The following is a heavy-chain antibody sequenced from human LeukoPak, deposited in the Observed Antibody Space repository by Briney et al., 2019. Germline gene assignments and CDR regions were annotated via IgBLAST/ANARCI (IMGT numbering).Heavy chain of an antibody. J-gene: IGHJ4*02. Sequence: SGTLSLTCTVSGGSISSSSYYWGWIRQPPGKGLEWIGSIYYSGSTYYNPSLKSRVTISVDTSKNQFSLKLSSVTAADTAVYYCARLGYYDYVWGSYRYYYFDYWGQGTLVTVSS. D-gene: IGHD3-16*02. CDR3: ARLGYYDYVWGSYRYYYFDY. CDR2: IYYSGST. V-gene: IGHV4-39*01. CDR1: GGSISSSSYY.